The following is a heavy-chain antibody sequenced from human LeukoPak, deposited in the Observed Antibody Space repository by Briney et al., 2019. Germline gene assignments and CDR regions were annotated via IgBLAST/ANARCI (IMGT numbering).Heavy chain of an antibody. V-gene: IGHV4-30-2*01. J-gene: IGHJ5*02. CDR1: GDSITNGGYY. CDR2: VYHSGNT. D-gene: IGHD6-13*01. Sequence: PSETLSLTCTVSGDSITNGGYYWGWIRQPPGKGLEWIGYVYHSGNTFYNPSLKSRVTISVDESKNQFSLKVTSVTAADTAVYYCARVGGPAAKRWFDPWGQGTLVTVSS. CDR3: ARVGGPAAKRWFDP.